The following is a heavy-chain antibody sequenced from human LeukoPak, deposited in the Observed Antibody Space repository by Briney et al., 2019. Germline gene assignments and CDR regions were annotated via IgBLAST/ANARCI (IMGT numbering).Heavy chain of an antibody. J-gene: IGHJ4*02. CDR2: ISYDGSNK. V-gene: IGHV3-30*04. D-gene: IGHD5-12*01. CDR3: AIVATIPSN. CDR1: GFTFSSYA. Sequence: PGRSLSLSCAASGFTFSSYAMHWVRQAPGKGLEWVAIISYDGSNKYYADSVKGRFTISRDNSKNTLYLQMNSLRAEDTAVYYCAIVATIPSNWGQGTLVTVSS.